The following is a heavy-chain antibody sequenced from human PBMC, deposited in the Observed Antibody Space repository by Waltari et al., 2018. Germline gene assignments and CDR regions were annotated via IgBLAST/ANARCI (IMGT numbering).Heavy chain of an antibody. J-gene: IGHJ4*02. CDR3: TRDPSSRGGYKAEVLDY. CDR1: GFTFGDYA. V-gene: IGHV3-49*04. CDR2: IRSKAYGGTT. D-gene: IGHD3-10*01. Sequence: RSLRLSCTASGFTFGDYAMSWVRQAPGKGLEWVGFIRSKAYGGTTEYAASVKGRFTISRDDSKSIAYLQMNSLKTEDTAVYYCTRDPSSRGGYKAEVLDYWGQGTLVTVSS.